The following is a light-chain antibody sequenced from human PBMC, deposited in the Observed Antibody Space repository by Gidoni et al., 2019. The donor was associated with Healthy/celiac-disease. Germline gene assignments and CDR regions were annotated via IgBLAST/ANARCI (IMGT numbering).Light chain of an antibody. Sequence: EIVMTQSPATVSVSPGERATLSCRASQSVSSNLAWYQQKPGQAPRLLIYGASTRATGIPARFSGSGSGTEFTLTISSLQSEDFAVYYCQQYNNWHPWTFGQGTKVEIK. CDR3: QQYNNWHPWT. J-gene: IGKJ1*01. CDR2: GAS. CDR1: QSVSSN. V-gene: IGKV3-15*01.